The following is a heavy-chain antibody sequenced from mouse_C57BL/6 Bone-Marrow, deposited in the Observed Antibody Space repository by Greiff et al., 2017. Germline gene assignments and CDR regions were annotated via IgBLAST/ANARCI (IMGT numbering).Heavy chain of an antibody. D-gene: IGHD1-1*01. V-gene: IGHV1-26*01. Sequence: EVQLQQSGPELVKPGASVKISCKASGYTFTDYYMNWVKQSHGKSLEWIGDINPNNGGTSYNQKVKGKATLTVDKSSSTAYMELRSLTSEDSAVYDCATVVATRGARDYWGQGTSATVSA. J-gene: IGHJ4*01. CDR3: ATVVATRGARDY. CDR1: GYTFTDYY. CDR2: INPNNGGT.